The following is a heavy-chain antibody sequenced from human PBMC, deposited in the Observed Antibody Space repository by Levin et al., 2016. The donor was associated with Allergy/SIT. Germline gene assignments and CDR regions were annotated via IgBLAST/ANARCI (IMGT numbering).Heavy chain of an antibody. CDR3: ARESHTAYHSSGWKPFDY. J-gene: IGHJ4*02. Sequence: WVRQAPGQGLEWMGWINPNSGSTNYAQKLQGRVTMTTDTSTSTAYMELRSLRSDDTAVYYCARESHTAYHSSGWKPFDYWGQGTLVTVSS. D-gene: IGHD6-19*01. CDR2: INPNSGST. V-gene: IGHV1-18*01.